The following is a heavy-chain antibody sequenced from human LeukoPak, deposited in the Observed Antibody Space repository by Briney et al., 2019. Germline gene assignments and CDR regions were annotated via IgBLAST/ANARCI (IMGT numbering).Heavy chain of an antibody. D-gene: IGHD3-16*01. CDR2: ISYDGSGK. CDR3: AKEGLGGDFDY. J-gene: IGHJ4*02. CDR1: GFTFSSYA. V-gene: IGHV3-30-3*01. Sequence: PGRSLRLSCAASGFTFSSYAMHGVRQAPGKGLEWGAVISYDGSGKFYTDSVKGRFTISRDDSRNTLYLQMNSLSPEDTALYHCAKEGLGGDFDYWGQGTLVTVSS.